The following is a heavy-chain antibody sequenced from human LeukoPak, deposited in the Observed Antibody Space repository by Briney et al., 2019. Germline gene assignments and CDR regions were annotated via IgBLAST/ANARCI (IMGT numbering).Heavy chain of an antibody. CDR1: GYTLTVLS. CDR2: FDPEDGET. V-gene: IGHV1-24*01. D-gene: IGHD6-19*01. CDR3: ATWSDSSGWPMFDY. Sequence: GASVKVSCKVSGYTLTVLSMHWVRQAPGKGLEWMGGFDPEDGETIYAQKFQGRVTMTEDTSTDTAYMELSSLRSEDTAVYYCATWSDSSGWPMFDYWGQGTLVTVSS. J-gene: IGHJ4*02.